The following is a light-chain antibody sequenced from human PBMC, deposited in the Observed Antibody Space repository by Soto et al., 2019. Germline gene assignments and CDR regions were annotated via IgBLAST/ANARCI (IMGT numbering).Light chain of an antibody. CDR1: SSNIGAGYD. Sequence: QSVLTQPHSVSGAPGQRVTISCTGSSSNIGAGYDVHWYQQLPGTDPKLLIYGNSNRPSGVPYRFSGSKSGTSASLSITGLQAEDEAYDFCQSYDSSHVVFGGGTKLTVL. J-gene: IGLJ2*01. CDR2: GNS. CDR3: QSYDSSHVV. V-gene: IGLV1-40*01.